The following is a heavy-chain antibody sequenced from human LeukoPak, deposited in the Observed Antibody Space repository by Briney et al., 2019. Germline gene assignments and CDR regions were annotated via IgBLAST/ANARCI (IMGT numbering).Heavy chain of an antibody. CDR1: GFTFSSYW. CDR2: INTDGSST. J-gene: IGHJ4*02. D-gene: IGHD2-2*01. Sequence: GGSLRLSCAASGFTFSSYWMHWVRHAPGKGLVWVSRINTDGSSTSYADSVKGRFAISRDNAKNSLYLQMNSLRAEDTAVYYCARVKASLYFDYWGQGTLVTVSS. V-gene: IGHV3-74*01. CDR3: ARVKASLYFDY.